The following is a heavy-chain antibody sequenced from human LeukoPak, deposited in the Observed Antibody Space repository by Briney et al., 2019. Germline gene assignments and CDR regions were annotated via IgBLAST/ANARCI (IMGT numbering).Heavy chain of an antibody. Sequence: AGTLTLSCVASGFNFNTYGLHWVRQAPGKGLEWVAVTSYDEQNKQYEDSVRVRFTISRDNTTNTHYLLMKSLRREAASNYYFAKDGLAGRFDSTPHGIYDGLDVWGQGTTVTVSS. V-gene: IGHV3-30*18. CDR3: AKDGLAGRFDSTPHGIYDGLDV. CDR2: TSYDEQNK. CDR1: GFNFNTYG. D-gene: IGHD3-10*01. J-gene: IGHJ6*02.